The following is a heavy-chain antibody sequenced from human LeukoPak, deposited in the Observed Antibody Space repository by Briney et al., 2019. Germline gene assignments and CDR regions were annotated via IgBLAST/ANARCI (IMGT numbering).Heavy chain of an antibody. D-gene: IGHD5-12*01. J-gene: IGHJ6*02. CDR2: ISAYNGNT. V-gene: IGHV1-18*01. Sequence: ASVNVSCKASGYTFTSYGISWVRQAPGQGLEWMGWISAYNGNTNYAQKLQGRVTMTTDTSTSTAYMELRSLRSDDTAVYYCARDSRLRYYYYYGMDVWGQGTTVTVSS. CDR1: GYTFTSYG. CDR3: ARDSRLRYYYYYGMDV.